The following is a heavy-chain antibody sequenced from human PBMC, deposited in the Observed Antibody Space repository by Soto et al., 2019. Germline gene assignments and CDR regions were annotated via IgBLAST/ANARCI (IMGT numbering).Heavy chain of an antibody. CDR3: VRHEPAASGHHYYYGVDV. V-gene: IGHV5-51*01. CDR2: IYPGDSDT. CDR1: GYRFTNYW. Sequence: GESLKISCRGSGYRFTNYWIGWVRQMSGKGLEWMGIIYPGDSDTRYSPSFQGQVTISADKSISTAYLQWSSLKASDTAMYYCVRHEPAASGHHYYYGVDVWGQGTTVTVSS. D-gene: IGHD6-13*01. J-gene: IGHJ6*02.